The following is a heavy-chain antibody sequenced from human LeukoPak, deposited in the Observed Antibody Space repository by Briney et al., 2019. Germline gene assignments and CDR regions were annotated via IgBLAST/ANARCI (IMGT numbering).Heavy chain of an antibody. Sequence: GGSLRLSCAASGFIFSTYEMNWVRQAPGKGLEWVANIKQDGSEKYYVDSVKGRFTISRDNAKNSLYLQMNSLRAEDTAVYYCARDSSGWYATTDYWGQGTLVTVSS. D-gene: IGHD6-19*01. CDR3: ARDSSGWYATTDY. J-gene: IGHJ4*02. CDR1: GFIFSTYE. V-gene: IGHV3-7*01. CDR2: IKQDGSEK.